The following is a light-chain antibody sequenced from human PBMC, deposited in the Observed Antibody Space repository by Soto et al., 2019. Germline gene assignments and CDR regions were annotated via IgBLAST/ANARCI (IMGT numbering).Light chain of an antibody. Sequence: EIVLTQSPGTLSLSPGEGATLSCRASQSVSSSYLAWYQQKPGQPPRLLIYGASSRAAGIPDRFSGSGSGTDFTLTLSRLEPEDFAVYYCQQHGSSRTFGQGTKVEV. CDR3: QQHGSSRT. J-gene: IGKJ1*01. CDR1: QSVSSSY. CDR2: GAS. V-gene: IGKV3-20*01.